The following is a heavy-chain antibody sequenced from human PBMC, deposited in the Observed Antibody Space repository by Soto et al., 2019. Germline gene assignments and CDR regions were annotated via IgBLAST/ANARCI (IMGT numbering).Heavy chain of an antibody. CDR3: ARVAVAGTRVDY. Sequence: TSETLSLTYAVSGGSISSSNWWSWVRQPPGKGLEWIGEIYHSGSTNYNPSLKSRVTISVDKSKNQSSLKLSSVTAADTAVYYCARVAVAGTRVDYWGQGTLVTVSS. CDR1: GGSISSSNW. V-gene: IGHV4-4*02. J-gene: IGHJ4*02. CDR2: IYHSGST. D-gene: IGHD6-19*01.